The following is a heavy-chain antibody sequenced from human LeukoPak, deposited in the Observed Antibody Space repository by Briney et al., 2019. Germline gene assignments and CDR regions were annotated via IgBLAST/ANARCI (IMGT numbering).Heavy chain of an antibody. CDR2: ISYDGSNK. CDR3: AKDLVRDCSGGSCYGIDY. J-gene: IGHJ4*02. Sequence: GRSLRLSCAASGFTFSSYGMHWVRQAPGKGLEWVAVISYDGSNKYYADSAKGRFTIPRDNSKNTLYLQMNSLRAEDTAVYYCAKDLVRDCSGGSCYGIDYWGQGTLVTVSS. D-gene: IGHD2-15*01. V-gene: IGHV3-30*18. CDR1: GFTFSSYG.